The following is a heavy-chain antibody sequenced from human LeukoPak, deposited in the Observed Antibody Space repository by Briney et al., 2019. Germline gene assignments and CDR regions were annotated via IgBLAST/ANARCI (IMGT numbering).Heavy chain of an antibody. Sequence: KSSETLSLTCAVSGGSISSSNWWSWVRQPPGKGLEWIGEIYHSGSTNYNPSLKSRVTISVDKSKNQFSLKLSSVTAADTAVYYCARVVQSTDSSGFYLPEYFQHWGQGTLVTVSS. CDR3: ARVVQSTDSSGFYLPEYFQH. CDR2: IYHSGST. J-gene: IGHJ1*01. D-gene: IGHD3-22*01. CDR1: GGSISSSNW. V-gene: IGHV4-4*02.